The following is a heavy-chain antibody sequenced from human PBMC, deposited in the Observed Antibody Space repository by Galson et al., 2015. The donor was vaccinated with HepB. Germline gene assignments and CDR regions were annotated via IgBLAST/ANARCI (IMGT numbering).Heavy chain of an antibody. CDR2: IKSKTDGGTT. D-gene: IGHD2-2*01. V-gene: IGHV3-15*07. J-gene: IGHJ6*04. Sequence: SLRLSCAASGFTFSNAWMNWVRQAPGKGLEWVGRIKSKTDGGTTDYAAPVKGRFTISRDDSKNTLYLQMNSLKTEDTAVYYCTTTLEHPLVVPAEIRLIMDVWGKGTTVTVSS. CDR1: GFTFSNAW. CDR3: TTTLEHPLVVPAEIRLIMDV.